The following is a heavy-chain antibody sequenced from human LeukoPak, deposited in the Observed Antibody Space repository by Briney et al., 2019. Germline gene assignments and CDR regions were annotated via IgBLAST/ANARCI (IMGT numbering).Heavy chain of an antibody. V-gene: IGHV4-4*07. Sequence: KASETLSLTCTVSGGSISSYYWSWIRQPAGKGLEWVGRFYTSGSTNYNPSLKSRVTMSVDTSKNQFSLKLNSVTAADTAVYFCARELLWFGELSPVAFDIWGPGTMVTVSS. CDR2: FYTSGST. CDR3: ARELLWFGELSPVAFDI. D-gene: IGHD3-10*01. J-gene: IGHJ3*02. CDR1: GGSISSYY.